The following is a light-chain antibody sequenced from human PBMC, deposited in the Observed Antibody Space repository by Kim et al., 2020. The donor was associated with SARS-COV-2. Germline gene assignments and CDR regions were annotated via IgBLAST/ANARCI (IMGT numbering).Light chain of an antibody. CDR2: EDT. CDR3: STWDNSLSARV. Sequence: QSVLTQPSSASGTSGQRVTISCSGSASNIGSYPVYWLQQLPGTAPKLIIYEDTQRPSGIPDRFSASKSGTSASLAISGLRSEDEADYYCSTWDNSLSARVFGGGTKVTVL. V-gene: IGLV1-47*01. J-gene: IGLJ3*02. CDR1: ASNIGSYP.